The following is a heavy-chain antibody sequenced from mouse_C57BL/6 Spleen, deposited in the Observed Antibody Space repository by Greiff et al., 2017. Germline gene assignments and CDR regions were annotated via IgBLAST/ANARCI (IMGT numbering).Heavy chain of an antibody. CDR1: GYTFTSYW. CDR2: IYPSDSET. CDR3: ARRDYYGSSSPAY. D-gene: IGHD1-1*01. V-gene: IGHV1-61*01. J-gene: IGHJ3*01. Sequence: VQLQQPGAELVRPGSSVKLSCKASGYTFTSYWMDWVKQRPGQGLEWIGNIYPSDSETHYNQKFKDKATLTVDKSSSTAYMQLSSLTSEDSAVYYCARRDYYGSSSPAYWGQGTLVTVSA.